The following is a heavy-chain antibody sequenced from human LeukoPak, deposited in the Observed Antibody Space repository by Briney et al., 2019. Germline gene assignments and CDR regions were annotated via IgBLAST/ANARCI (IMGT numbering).Heavy chain of an antibody. CDR1: GGSFSGYY. V-gene: IGHV4-34*01. J-gene: IGHJ5*02. CDR2: INHSGST. CDR3: ARREFRLHKSIAARTNWFDP. Sequence: PSETLSLTCAVYGGSFSGYYWSWIRQPPGKGLEWIGEINHSGSTNYNPSLKSRVTISVDTSKNQFSLKLSSVTAADTAVYYCARREFRLHKSIAARTNWFDPWGQGTLVTVSS. D-gene: IGHD6-6*01.